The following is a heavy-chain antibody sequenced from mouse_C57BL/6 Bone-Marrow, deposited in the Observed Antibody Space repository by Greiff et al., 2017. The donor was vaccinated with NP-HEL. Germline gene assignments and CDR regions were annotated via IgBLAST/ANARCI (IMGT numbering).Heavy chain of an antibody. D-gene: IGHD6-2*01. CDR3: ARSSSLVVGY. V-gene: IGHV3-6*01. CDR1: GYSITSGYY. J-gene: IGHJ4*01. CDR2: ISYDGSN. Sequence: EVKLQESGPGLVKPSQSLSLTCSVTGYSITSGYYWNWIRQFPGNKLEWMGYISYDGSNNYNPSLKNRITITRDTSTNQVFLKLNSVTSDDTPTYYFARSSSLVVGYWGQGTSVPVSS.